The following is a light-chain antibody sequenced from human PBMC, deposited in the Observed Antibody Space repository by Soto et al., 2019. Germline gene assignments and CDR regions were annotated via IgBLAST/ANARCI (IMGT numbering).Light chain of an antibody. CDR3: HQDSSSHCT. J-gene: IGKJ2*02. CDR2: DTS. Sequence: EVVLTQSPGTLSLSPGERATLSCRASQIVSRSYLAWYQHQPGQAPRLLIYDTSTRATGIPARFNGSGSGTDFTLTISRLEPEDFAIDYCHQDSSSHCTFGQ. CDR1: QIVSRSY. V-gene: IGKV3D-20*02.